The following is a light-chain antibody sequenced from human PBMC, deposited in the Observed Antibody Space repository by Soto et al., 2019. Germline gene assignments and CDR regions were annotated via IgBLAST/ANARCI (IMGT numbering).Light chain of an antibody. Sequence: EIGMTQSPATLSVSPGERATLSCRASESVSSNLAWYQQKPGQAPRLLIHGASTRATGIPTRFSGSGSGTEFTLTISSLQSEDFALYYCQQYNNWLTFGGGTKVEIK. CDR3: QQYNNWLT. CDR2: GAS. CDR1: ESVSSN. V-gene: IGKV3-15*01. J-gene: IGKJ4*01.